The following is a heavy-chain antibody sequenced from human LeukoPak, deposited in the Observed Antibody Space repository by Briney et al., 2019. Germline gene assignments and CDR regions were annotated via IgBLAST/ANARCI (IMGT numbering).Heavy chain of an antibody. V-gene: IGHV1-18*01. CDR3: ATQTYYYDSSGPSRVPAPYYFDY. CDR1: GYTFTSYA. D-gene: IGHD3-22*01. CDR2: ISADNGNT. J-gene: IGHJ4*02. Sequence: ASVKVSCKASGYTFTSYAISWVRQAPGQGREGMGGISADNGNTDYAQRFQGRVTMTEDTSTDTAYMELSSLRSEDTAVYYCATQTYYYDSSGPSRVPAPYYFDYWGQGTLVTVSS.